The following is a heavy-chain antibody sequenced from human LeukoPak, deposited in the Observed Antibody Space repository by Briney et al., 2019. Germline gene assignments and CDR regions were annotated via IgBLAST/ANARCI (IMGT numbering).Heavy chain of an antibody. CDR3: AKEELRYFAY. D-gene: IGHD3-10*01. CDR1: GFTFSSHG. J-gene: IGHJ4*02. CDR2: ISYDGSNR. Sequence: GGSLRLSCAASGFTFSSHGMHWVRQAPGKGLEWVASISYDGSNRHYADSVKGRVTISRDNSKNTLYLQMNSLRTEDTSIYYCAKEELRYFAYWGQGTLVTVSS. V-gene: IGHV3-30*18.